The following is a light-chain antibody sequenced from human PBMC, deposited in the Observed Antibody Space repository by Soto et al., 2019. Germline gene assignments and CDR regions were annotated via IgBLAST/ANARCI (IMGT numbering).Light chain of an antibody. Sequence: EIVLTQSPGTLSLSPGERATLSCRASQSVSSSSLAWYPQKPGQAPRLLIYGASSRATPIPDRFSGSGSGTDFTLTISRLEPEDFAVYYCQQYGRSPLVTFGQGTKLEIK. CDR1: QSVSSSS. CDR2: GAS. J-gene: IGKJ2*01. CDR3: QQYGRSPLVT. V-gene: IGKV3-20*01.